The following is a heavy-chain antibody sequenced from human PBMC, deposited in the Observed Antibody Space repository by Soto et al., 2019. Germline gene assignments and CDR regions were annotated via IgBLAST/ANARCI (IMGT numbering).Heavy chain of an antibody. CDR1: GYSFITYG. CDR3: ARGPTDYHDNIGNYFLDY. CDR2: ISTYNGNT. Sequence: QVQLVQSGAEVKKPGASVKVSCKVYGYSFITYGVSWVRQAPGQGLDWMGWISTYNGNTKYAERLQGRVTMTTDTTTSTAYMELRSLRSDDTAVYYCARGPTDYHDNIGNYFLDYWGQGTLVTVSS. V-gene: IGHV1-18*01. D-gene: IGHD3-22*01. J-gene: IGHJ4*02.